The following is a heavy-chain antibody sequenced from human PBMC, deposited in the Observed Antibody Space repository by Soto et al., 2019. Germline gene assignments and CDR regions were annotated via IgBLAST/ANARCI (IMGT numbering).Heavy chain of an antibody. J-gene: IGHJ3*02. V-gene: IGHV3-30*18. D-gene: IGHD3-16*01. Sequence: GGSLRLSCAASGFTFSSYGMHWVRQAPGKGLEWVAVISYDGSNKYYADSVRGRFTISRDNSKNTLYLQMNSLRAEDTAVYYCAKPFDRGAFDIWGQGTMVTVSS. CDR3: AKPFDRGAFDI. CDR2: ISYDGSNK. CDR1: GFTFSSYG.